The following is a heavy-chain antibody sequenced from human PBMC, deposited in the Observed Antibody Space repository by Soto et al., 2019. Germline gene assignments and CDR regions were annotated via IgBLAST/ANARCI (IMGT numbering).Heavy chain of an antibody. CDR1: GYSFTSYW. CDR2: IYPGDSDT. Sequence: EALKISCKGSGYSFTSYWIGWVRQMPGKGLEWMGIIYPGDSDTRYSPSFQGQVTISADKSISTAYLQWSSLKASDTAMYYCARDNYYDSSGYLTAHWYFDFWGRGTLVTVSS. J-gene: IGHJ2*01. V-gene: IGHV5-51*01. CDR3: ARDNYYDSSGYLTAHWYFDF. D-gene: IGHD3-22*01.